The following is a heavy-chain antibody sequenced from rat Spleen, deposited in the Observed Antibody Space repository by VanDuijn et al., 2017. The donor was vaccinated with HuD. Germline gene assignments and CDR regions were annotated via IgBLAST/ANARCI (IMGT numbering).Heavy chain of an antibody. J-gene: IGHJ3*01. Sequence: EVQLVESGGGLVQPGRSMKLSCAASGFTLSDFYMAWVRQAPTKGPEWVASISFDGSTTYYRDSVRGRFTISRDDTESTLYLQMNSLMSEDTATYYCTTENYWFAHWGQGTLVTVSS. D-gene: IGHD1-1*01. CDR1: GFTLSDFY. CDR2: ISFDGSTT. CDR3: TTENYWFAH. V-gene: IGHV5-20*01.